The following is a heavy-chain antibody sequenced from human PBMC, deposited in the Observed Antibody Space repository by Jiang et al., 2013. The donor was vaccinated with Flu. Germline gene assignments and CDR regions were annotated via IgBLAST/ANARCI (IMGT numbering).Heavy chain of an antibody. CDR1: GYSFTTTG. CDR3: ARTRRSTSLFDP. D-gene: IGHD2-2*01. CDR2: IDPSDSYT. J-gene: IGHJ5*02. V-gene: IGHV5-10-1*01. Sequence: PGESLRISCKGSGYSFTTTGSAGCARCPGKGLEWMGRIDPSDSYTNYSPSFQGHVTISVDKSISTAYLQWNSLKASDTAMYYCARTRRSTSLFDPWGQGTLVTVSS.